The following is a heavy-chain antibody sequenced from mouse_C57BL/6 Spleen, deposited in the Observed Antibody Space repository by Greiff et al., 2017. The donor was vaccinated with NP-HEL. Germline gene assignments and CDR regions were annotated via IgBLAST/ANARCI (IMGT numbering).Heavy chain of an antibody. D-gene: IGHD2-5*01. CDR1: GFSLTSYG. J-gene: IGHJ4*01. CDR2: IWRGGST. V-gene: IGHV2-2*01. CDR3: ARMRSNYYAMDY. Sequence: VQLQESGPGLVQPSQSLSITCTVSGFSLTSYGVHWVRQSPGKGLEWLGVIWRGGSTDSTAAFISRLSISKDNSKSQVFFKMNSLQADDTAIYYCARMRSNYYAMDYWGQGTSVTVSS.